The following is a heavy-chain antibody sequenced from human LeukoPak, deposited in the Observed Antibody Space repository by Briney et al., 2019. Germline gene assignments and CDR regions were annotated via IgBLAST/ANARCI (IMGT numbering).Heavy chain of an antibody. V-gene: IGHV3-66*01. CDR1: GFTFSSYG. D-gene: IGHD3-22*01. CDR2: IYSGGST. Sequence: GGSLRLSCAASGFTFSSYGMHWVRQAPGKGLEWVSVIYSGGSTYYADSVKGRFTISRDNSKNTLYLQMNSLRAEDTAVYYCARGGSSGYYYYYGMDVWGQGTTVTVSS. CDR3: ARGGSSGYYYYYGMDV. J-gene: IGHJ6*02.